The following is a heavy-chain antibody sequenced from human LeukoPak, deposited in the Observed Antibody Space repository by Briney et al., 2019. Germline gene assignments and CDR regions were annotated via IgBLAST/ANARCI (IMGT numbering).Heavy chain of an antibody. D-gene: IGHD1-26*01. Sequence: GGSLRLSCAASGFTFDTYSMTWVRQAPGKGLEWVSAISGSGGSTYYADSVKGRFTISRDNSKNTLYLQMNSLKTEDTAVYYCTTDGVGVEGATYDNWGQGTLVSVSS. CDR1: GFTFDTYS. V-gene: IGHV3-23*01. CDR3: TTDGVGVEGATYDN. CDR2: ISGSGGST. J-gene: IGHJ4*02.